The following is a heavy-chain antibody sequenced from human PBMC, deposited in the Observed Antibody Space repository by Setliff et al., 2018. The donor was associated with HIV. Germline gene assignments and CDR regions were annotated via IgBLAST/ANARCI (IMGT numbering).Heavy chain of an antibody. J-gene: IGHJ6*02. CDR1: GYSISSGYY. V-gene: IGHV4-38-2*02. Sequence: SETLSLTCTVSGYSISSGYYWGWIRQPPGKGLEWIGSIYHSGSTYYNPSLKSRVTISVDTSKNQFSLKLGSVTAADTAVYYCARDDSSGWHFYYYYGMDVWGQGTTVTVSS. CDR3: ARDDSSGWHFYYYYGMDV. CDR2: IYHSGST. D-gene: IGHD6-19*01.